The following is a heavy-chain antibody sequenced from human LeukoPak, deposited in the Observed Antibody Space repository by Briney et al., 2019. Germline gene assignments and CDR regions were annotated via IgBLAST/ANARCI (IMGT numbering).Heavy chain of an antibody. J-gene: IGHJ5*02. Sequence: ASVKVSCKASGGTFSSYAISWVRQAPGQGLEWMGGIIPIFGTANYAQKFQGRVTITADKSTSTAYMELSSLRSEDTAVYYCARGYCSGGSCYSNWFDPWGQGTLVTVSS. CDR1: GGTFSSYA. V-gene: IGHV1-69*06. D-gene: IGHD2-15*01. CDR2: IIPIFGTA. CDR3: ARGYCSGGSCYSNWFDP.